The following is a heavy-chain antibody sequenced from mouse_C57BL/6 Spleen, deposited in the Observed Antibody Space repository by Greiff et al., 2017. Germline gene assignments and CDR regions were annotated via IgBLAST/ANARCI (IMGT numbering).Heavy chain of an antibody. CDR1: GYIFTSYW. J-gene: IGHJ2*01. Sequence: VQLQQPGAELVRPGSSVKLSCKASGYIFTSYWMHWVKQRPIQGLEWIGNIDPSDSETHYNQKFKDKATLTVDKSSSTAYMQLSSLTSEDSAVYYCAREDYYYGTIDYWGQGTTLTVSS. CDR2: IDPSDSET. V-gene: IGHV1-52*01. D-gene: IGHD1-1*01. CDR3: AREDYYYGTIDY.